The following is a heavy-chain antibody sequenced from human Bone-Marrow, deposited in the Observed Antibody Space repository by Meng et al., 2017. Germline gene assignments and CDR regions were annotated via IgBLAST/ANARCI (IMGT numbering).Heavy chain of an antibody. V-gene: IGHV1-69*13. J-gene: IGHJ3*02. CDR3: AIKEAYCGGDCAPRMAFDI. Sequence: SVKVSCKASGGTFSSYAISWVRQAPGQGLEWMGGIIPIFGTANYAQKFQGRVTITADESTSTAYMELSSLRSEETAVYYCAIKEAYCGGDCAPRMAFDIWGQGTMVTVSS. CDR1: GGTFSSYA. CDR2: IIPIFGTA. D-gene: IGHD2-21*02.